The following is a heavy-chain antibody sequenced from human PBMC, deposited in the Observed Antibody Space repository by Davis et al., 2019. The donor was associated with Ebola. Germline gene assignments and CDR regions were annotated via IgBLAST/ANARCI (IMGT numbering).Heavy chain of an antibody. Sequence: SVKVSCKASGGTFSSYAISWVRQAPGQGLEWMGGIIPIFGTANYAQKFQGRVTITADESTSTAYMELSSLRSEDTAVYYCARDQERGYYGSGSYYNYYYYYGMDVWGQGTTVTVSS. V-gene: IGHV1-69*13. J-gene: IGHJ6*02. CDR2: IIPIFGTA. D-gene: IGHD3-10*01. CDR1: GGTFSSYA. CDR3: ARDQERGYYGSGSYYNYYYYYGMDV.